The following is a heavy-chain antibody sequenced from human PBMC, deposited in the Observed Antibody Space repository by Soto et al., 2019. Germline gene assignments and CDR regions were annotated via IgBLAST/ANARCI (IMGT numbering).Heavy chain of an antibody. CDR2: IYYSGIT. CDR3: ARGHDNYFDY. D-gene: IGHD3-9*01. J-gene: IGHJ4*02. Sequence: TSETLSLTCTVSGGSISSDYWNWIRQPPGKGLEWIGYIYYSGITNYNPSLKSRVTISVDTSKNQFSLKLTSVTAADTAVYYCARGHDNYFDYWGQGTLVTVSS. V-gene: IGHV4-59*01. CDR1: GGSISSDY.